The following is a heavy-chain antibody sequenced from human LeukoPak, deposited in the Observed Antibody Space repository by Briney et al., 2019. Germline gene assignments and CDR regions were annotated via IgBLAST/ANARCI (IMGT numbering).Heavy chain of an antibody. D-gene: IGHD2-21*02. V-gene: IGHV3-48*03. Sequence: GGSLRLSCVASGFIFSSYEMIWVRQAPGKGLECVSFITNSGSTKYYADSVTGRVNISRDNVNNSLYLQMNGLSPEDTAVYYCARVRGDSYYYSYMDVWGKGTTVTVSS. CDR3: ARVRGDSYYYSYMDV. CDR2: ITNSGSTK. CDR1: GFIFSSYE. J-gene: IGHJ6*03.